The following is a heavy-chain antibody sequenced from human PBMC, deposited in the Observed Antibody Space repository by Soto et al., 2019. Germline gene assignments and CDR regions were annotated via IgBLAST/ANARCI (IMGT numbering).Heavy chain of an antibody. CDR3: AHRLGGYTWNDGYLDY. D-gene: IGHD1-20*01. CDR1: GFSLTSRPMG. CDR2: IYWDDDK. Sequence: QITLKESGPTLVTPTQPLTLTCSFSGFSLTSRPMGVGWIRQPPGKALEWLAVIYWDDDKRYSPALRSRLTITKDTSKNQVVLTVTNVDPVDTATYYCAHRLGGYTWNDGYLDYWGQGILVTVSS. V-gene: IGHV2-5*02. J-gene: IGHJ4*02.